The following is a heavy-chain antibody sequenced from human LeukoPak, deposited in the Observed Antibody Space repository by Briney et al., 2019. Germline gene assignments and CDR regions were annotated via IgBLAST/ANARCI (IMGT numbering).Heavy chain of an antibody. J-gene: IGHJ4*02. Sequence: PGRSLRLSCAASGFTFSSYGMHWVRQAPGKGLEWVAVISHDGRSEYYADSVKGRLTISRDNSKNTLYLQMNSLRPEDTAVYYCLSYCTKTSCPNDYWGQGTLVTVSS. CDR1: GFTFSSYG. V-gene: IGHV3-30*03. CDR2: ISHDGRSE. D-gene: IGHD2-2*01. CDR3: LSYCTKTSCPNDY.